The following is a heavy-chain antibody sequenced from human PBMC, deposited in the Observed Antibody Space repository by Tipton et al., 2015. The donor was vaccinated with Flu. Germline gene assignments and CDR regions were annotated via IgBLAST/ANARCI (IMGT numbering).Heavy chain of an antibody. J-gene: IGHJ6*02. CDR3: AREVRHSYGSNGLDV. Sequence: VQLVPEVKKPGASVKVSCRASGYTFTGYLIHWVRQAPGQGLEWVGWINPSNGDTRYGQEFQGSVTLTRDTSTSTVDMELDRLTSDGTAIYYCAREVRHSYGSNGLDVWGQGTTVTVS. CDR2: INPSNGDT. V-gene: IGHV1-2*02. D-gene: IGHD5-18*01. CDR1: GYTFTGYL.